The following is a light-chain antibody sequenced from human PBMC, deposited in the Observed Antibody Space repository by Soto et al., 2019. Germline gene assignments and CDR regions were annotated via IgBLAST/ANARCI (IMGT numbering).Light chain of an antibody. Sequence: EIVMTQSPATLSVSPGERATLSCRASQSVSTNLVWYQQKPGQAPRLLIYAASTRATGIPARFTGSGSGTEFTLTISSLQSEDFELYYCQQYNRWPHTFGQGTKVHI. J-gene: IGKJ2*01. CDR3: QQYNRWPHT. CDR2: AAS. V-gene: IGKV3D-15*01. CDR1: QSVSTN.